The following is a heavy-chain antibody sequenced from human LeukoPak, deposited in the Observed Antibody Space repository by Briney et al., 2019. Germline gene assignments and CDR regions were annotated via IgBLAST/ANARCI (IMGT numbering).Heavy chain of an antibody. CDR1: GFTFSSHA. J-gene: IGHJ4*02. D-gene: IGHD1-26*01. Sequence: GGSLRLSCAASGFTFSSHAMSWVRQAPGKGPEWVSAISGSGGNTYYADSAKRRFTISRDNSKNTLYLQMNSLRAEDTAVYYCARDPTTGIVWGQGTLVTVSS. V-gene: IGHV3-23*01. CDR3: ARDPTTGIV. CDR2: ISGSGGNT.